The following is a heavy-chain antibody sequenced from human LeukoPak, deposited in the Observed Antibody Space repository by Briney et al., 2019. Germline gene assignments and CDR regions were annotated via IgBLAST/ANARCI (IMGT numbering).Heavy chain of an antibody. J-gene: IGHJ5*02. CDR2: ISISSGII. CDR3: ARDLGQYYDTSDNWFDP. D-gene: IGHD3-22*01. Sequence: GGSLRLSCAASGFTFSSYGLNWVRQAPGKGLERVSYISISSGIIYYADSVKGRFTISRDNAKNTLNLQMNSLRAEDTAVYYCARDLGQYYDTSDNWFDPWGQGTLVTVSS. V-gene: IGHV3-48*04. CDR1: GFTFSSYG.